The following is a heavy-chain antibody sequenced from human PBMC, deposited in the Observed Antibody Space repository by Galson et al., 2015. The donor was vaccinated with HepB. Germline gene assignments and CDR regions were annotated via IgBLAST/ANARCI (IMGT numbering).Heavy chain of an antibody. Sequence: SLRLSCAASGFTFSSYRMSWVRQAPGKGLEWVANIKQDGGEKYYVDSVKGRFTISRDNAKNSLYLQMNSLRAEDTAVYYCARVKGVTLPLHDAFDIWGQGTMVTVSS. CDR2: IKQDGGEK. CDR1: GFTFSSYR. V-gene: IGHV3-7*03. J-gene: IGHJ3*02. D-gene: IGHD2-15*01. CDR3: ARVKGVTLPLHDAFDI.